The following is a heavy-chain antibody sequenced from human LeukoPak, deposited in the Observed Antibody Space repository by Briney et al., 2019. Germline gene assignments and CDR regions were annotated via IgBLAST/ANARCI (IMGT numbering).Heavy chain of an antibody. CDR3: AREGRLLWFGESTADAFDI. D-gene: IGHD3-10*01. V-gene: IGHV4-59*01. Sequence: PSETLSLTCTVSGGSISSYYWSRIRQPPGKGLEWIGYIYYSGSTNYNPSLKSRVTISVDTSKNQFSLKLSSVTAADTAVYYCAREGRLLWFGESTADAFDIWGQGTMVTVSS. J-gene: IGHJ3*02. CDR1: GGSISSYY. CDR2: IYYSGST.